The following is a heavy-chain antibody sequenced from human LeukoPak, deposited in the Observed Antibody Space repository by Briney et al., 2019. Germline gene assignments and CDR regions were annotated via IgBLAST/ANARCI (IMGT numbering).Heavy chain of an antibody. CDR2: ISSSSSYI. CDR3: ARVDPGGYYDSSGYPMDV. V-gene: IGHV3-21*01. D-gene: IGHD3-22*01. J-gene: IGHJ6*03. Sequence: GGSLRPSCAASGFTFSSYSMNWVRQAPGKGLEWVSSISSSSSYIYYADSVKGRFTISRDNAKNSLYLQMNSLRAEDTAVYYCARVDPGGYYDSSGYPMDVWGKGTTVTVSS. CDR1: GFTFSSYS.